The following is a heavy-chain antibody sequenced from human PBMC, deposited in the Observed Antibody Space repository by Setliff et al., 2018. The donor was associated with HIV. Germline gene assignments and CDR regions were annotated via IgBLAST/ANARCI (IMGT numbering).Heavy chain of an antibody. CDR1: GSSISSGYF. Sequence: LSLTCAVSGSSISSGYFWGWVRQPPGKGLEWIASIRSSGDTYYNPSLQSRVIISVDTSNNQISLKLTSVTAADTAVYYCTIPASSLAPNWGRGTQVTVSS. J-gene: IGHJ4*02. V-gene: IGHV4-38-2*01. CDR2: IRSSGDT. CDR3: TIPASSLAPN.